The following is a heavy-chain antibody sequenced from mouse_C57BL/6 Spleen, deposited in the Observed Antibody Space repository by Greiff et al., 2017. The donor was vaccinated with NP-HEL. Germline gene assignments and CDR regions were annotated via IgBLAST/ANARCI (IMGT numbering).Heavy chain of an antibody. D-gene: IGHD2-4*01. CDR2: ISSGGSYT. V-gene: IGHV5-6*01. J-gene: IGHJ3*01. Sequence: EVQVVESGGDLVKPGGSLKLSCAASGFTFSSYGMSWVRQTPDKRLEWVATISSGGSYTYYPDSVKGRFTISRDNAKNTLYLQMSSLKSEDTAMYYCASKTTASYYDYDGFAYWGQGTLVTVSA. CDR3: ASKTTASYYDYDGFAY. CDR1: GFTFSSYG.